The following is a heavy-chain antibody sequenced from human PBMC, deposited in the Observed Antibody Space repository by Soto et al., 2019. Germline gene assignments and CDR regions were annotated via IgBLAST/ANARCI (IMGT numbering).Heavy chain of an antibody. CDR1: GYTFTNFH. CDR2: IDPSGGVT. D-gene: IGHD3-16*01. CDR3: AGDGIGNGSYDSMGYYFDH. J-gene: IGHJ4*02. V-gene: IGHV1-46*01. Sequence: QVQLIQFGAEVKKPGASVKVSCRASGYTFTNFHIHWVRQAPGQGLEWMGMIDPSGGVTTDAQRFQGRSAMTSDAPTRSVYNELRRRTTEDTSVYYYAGDGIGNGSYDSMGYYFDHWGPGTLVTVSS.